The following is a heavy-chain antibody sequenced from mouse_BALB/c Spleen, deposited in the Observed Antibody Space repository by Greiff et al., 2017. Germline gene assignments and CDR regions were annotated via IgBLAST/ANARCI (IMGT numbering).Heavy chain of an antibody. J-gene: IGHJ4*01. CDR1: GFTFSSFG. D-gene: IGHD1-2*01. V-gene: IGHV5-17*02. CDR2: ISSGSSTI. Sequence: DVHLVESGGGLVQPGGSRKLSCAASGFTFSSFGMHWVRQAPEKGLEWVAYISSGSSTIYYADTVKGRFTISRDNPKNTLFLQMTSLRSEDTAMYYCARATAYAMDYWGQGTSVTVSS. CDR3: ARATAYAMDY.